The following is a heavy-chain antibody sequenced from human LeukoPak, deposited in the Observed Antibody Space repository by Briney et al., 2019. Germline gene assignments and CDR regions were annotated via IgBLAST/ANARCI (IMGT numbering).Heavy chain of an antibody. J-gene: IGHJ4*02. D-gene: IGHD6-13*01. CDR1: GLTFSSYG. CDR2: ISYDGSNK. V-gene: IGHV3-30*03. Sequence: QPGRSLRLSCAASGLTFSSYGMHWVRQAPGKGLEWVAVISYDGSNKYYADSVKGRFTISRDNSKNTLYLQMNSLRAEDTAVYYCTSGIAAAGTIVHGYWGQGTLVTVSS. CDR3: TSGIAAAGTIVHGY.